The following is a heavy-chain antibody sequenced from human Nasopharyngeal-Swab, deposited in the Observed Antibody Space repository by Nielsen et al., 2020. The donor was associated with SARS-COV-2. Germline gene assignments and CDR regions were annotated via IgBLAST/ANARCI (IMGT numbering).Heavy chain of an antibody. CDR1: GYSFRTYG. Sequence: GESLKISCVASGYSFRTYGMSWVRQAPGKGREWVAAIGGSGDISGSGGNTYYADSVKGRFTISRDNSKNTLSLQMNSLRAEDTAVYYCAKDLRGPYFFWGQGTLVTVSS. CDR3: AKDLRGPYFF. D-gene: IGHD2/OR15-2a*01. J-gene: IGHJ4*02. CDR2: IGGSGDISGSGGNT. V-gene: IGHV3-23*01.